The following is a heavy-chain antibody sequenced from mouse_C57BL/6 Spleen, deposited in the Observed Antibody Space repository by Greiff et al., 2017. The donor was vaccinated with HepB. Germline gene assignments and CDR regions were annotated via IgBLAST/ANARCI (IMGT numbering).Heavy chain of an antibody. CDR2: ISDGGSYT. J-gene: IGHJ2*01. Sequence: EVKVVESGGGLVKPGGSLKLSCAASGFTFSSYAMSWVRQTPEKRLEWVATISDGGSYTYYPDNVQGRFTISRDNAKNNLYLQMSHLKSEDTAMYYCARDLTGCDYWGQGTTLTVSS. V-gene: IGHV5-4*01. CDR1: GFTFSSYA. CDR3: ARDLTGCDY.